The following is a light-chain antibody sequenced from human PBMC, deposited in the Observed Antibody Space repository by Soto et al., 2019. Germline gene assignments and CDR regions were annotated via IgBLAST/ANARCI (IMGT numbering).Light chain of an antibody. Sequence: DSVMTQFPLSLSVTPGEPASISCRSSQSVLHSDGYNYLDWYVQKPGQSPQLLIYLGSNRASGVPDRFSGSGSGTDFTLKISRVEAEDVGVYYCMQALQIRVEFGQGTKVDIK. V-gene: IGKV2-28*01. CDR1: QSVLHSDGYNY. CDR2: LGS. J-gene: IGKJ1*01. CDR3: MQALQIRVE.